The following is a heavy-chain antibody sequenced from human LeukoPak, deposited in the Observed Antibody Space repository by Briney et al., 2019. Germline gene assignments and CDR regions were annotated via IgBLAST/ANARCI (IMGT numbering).Heavy chain of an antibody. CDR1: GFTVSSNY. D-gene: IGHD2-2*01. V-gene: IGHV3-66*02. CDR2: IYSGGST. Sequence: GGSLRLSCAASGFTVSSNYMSWVRQAPGKGVEWVSVIYSGGSTYYADSVKGRFTTSRDNSKKTLYLQMNSLRAEETAVYYCARECSSCSYYFDYWGQGTLVTVSS. J-gene: IGHJ4*02. CDR3: ARECSSCSYYFDY.